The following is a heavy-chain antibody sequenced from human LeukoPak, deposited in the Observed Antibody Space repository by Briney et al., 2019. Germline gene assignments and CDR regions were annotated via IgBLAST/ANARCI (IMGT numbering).Heavy chain of an antibody. Sequence: GGSLRLYCAASGFTFSTYWMSWVRQAPGKGLEWAANLKEDGSEKYYVDSVKGRFTISRDNAKNSLFLQMNSLRAEDTAVYYCVRKPVDYWGQGTLVTVSS. V-gene: IGHV3-7*03. J-gene: IGHJ4*02. CDR2: LKEDGSEK. CDR1: GFTFSTYW. CDR3: VRKPVDY.